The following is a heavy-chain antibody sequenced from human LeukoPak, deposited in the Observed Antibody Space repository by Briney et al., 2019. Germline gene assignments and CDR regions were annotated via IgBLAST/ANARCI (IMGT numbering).Heavy chain of an antibody. V-gene: IGHV1-24*01. J-gene: IGHJ5*02. Sequence: ASVKVSCKVSGYTLTELSMHWVRQAPGKGLEWMGGFDPEDGETIYAQKFQGRVTMTEDTSTDTAYMELSSLRSEDTAVYYCATALSSSSGWYWFDPWGQGTLVTVSS. D-gene: IGHD6-19*01. CDR3: ATALSSSSGWYWFDP. CDR2: FDPEDGET. CDR1: GYTLTELS.